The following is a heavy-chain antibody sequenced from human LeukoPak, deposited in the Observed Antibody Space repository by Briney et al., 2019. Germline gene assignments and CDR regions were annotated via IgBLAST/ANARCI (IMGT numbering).Heavy chain of an antibody. CDR2: SGTAGGT. Sequence: GGSLRLSCAASGFTFSSYAMSWVRQAPGKGLEWVSTSGTAGGTYYADSVKGRFTVSRDNSKNTLYLQMNSLRAEDTAVYYCARYLGNDYGDFGFDYWGQGTLVTVSS. V-gene: IGHV3-23*01. CDR3: ARYLGNDYGDFGFDY. J-gene: IGHJ4*02. D-gene: IGHD4-17*01. CDR1: GFTFSSYA.